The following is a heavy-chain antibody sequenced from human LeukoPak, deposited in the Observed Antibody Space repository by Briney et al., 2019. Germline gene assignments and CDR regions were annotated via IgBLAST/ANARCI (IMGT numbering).Heavy chain of an antibody. D-gene: IGHD6-25*01. CDR3: ARDRGRYYMDV. CDR2: IYTDSST. Sequence: GGSLRLSCAASGFTVSSNYMSWVRQAPGKGLEWVSVIYTDSSTYYADSVKGRFTISRDNSKNTLYLQMNSLRAEDTAVYYCARDRGRYYMDVWGKGTTVTISS. CDR1: GFTVSSNY. V-gene: IGHV3-66*01. J-gene: IGHJ6*03.